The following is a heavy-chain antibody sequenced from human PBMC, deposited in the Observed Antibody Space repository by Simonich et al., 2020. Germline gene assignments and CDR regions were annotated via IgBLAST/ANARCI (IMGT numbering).Heavy chain of an antibody. CDR1: GFTFDDYA. CDR3: VSHSSGWY. V-gene: IGHV3-53*04. Sequence: EVQLVESGGGLVQPCRSLRLSCAASGFTFDDYAMHWVRQAPGKGLEVVSVIYSGGSTYYADSVKGRFTISRHNSKNTLYLQMNSLRAEDTAVYYCVSHSSGWYWGQGTLVTVSS. J-gene: IGHJ4*02. CDR2: IYSGGST. D-gene: IGHD6-19*01.